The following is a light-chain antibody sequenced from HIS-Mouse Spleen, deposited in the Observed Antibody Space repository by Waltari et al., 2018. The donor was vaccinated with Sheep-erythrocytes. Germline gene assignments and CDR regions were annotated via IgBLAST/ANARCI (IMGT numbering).Light chain of an antibody. CDR1: SSDVGSHNL. J-gene: IGLJ2*01. V-gene: IGLV2-23*01. CDR2: EGS. CDR3: CSYAGSSTYVV. Sequence: SPGQSITISCTGTSSDVGSHNLVSWYQQHPGKAPKLMIYEGSKRPSGVSNRFSCSKSGNTASLTISGLQAEDEADYYCCSYAGSSTYVVFGGGTKLTVL.